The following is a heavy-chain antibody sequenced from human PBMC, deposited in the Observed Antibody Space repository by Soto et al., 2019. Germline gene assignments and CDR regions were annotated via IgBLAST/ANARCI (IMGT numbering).Heavy chain of an antibody. CDR3: ARREIQGPIDY. Sequence: QVQLQESGPGLVKPSDTLSLTCAVSGYSISSSNWWCWIRQPPGKGLEWIGYIYYSGTTYYNPSLKSRVKISVDTSKNQFSLKLTSVPAVDTAVYYCARREIQGPIDYWGQGTLVTVSS. CDR1: GYSISSSNW. V-gene: IGHV4-28*01. D-gene: IGHD1-26*01. J-gene: IGHJ4*02. CDR2: IYYSGTT.